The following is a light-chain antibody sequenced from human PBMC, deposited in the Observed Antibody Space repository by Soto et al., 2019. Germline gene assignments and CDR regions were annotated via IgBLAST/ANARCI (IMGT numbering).Light chain of an antibody. J-gene: IGKJ1*01. V-gene: IGKV1-9*01. CDR1: QGISSY. CDR3: QQLNNCSRT. Sequence: DIQLTQSPSFLSASVGDRVTITCRASQGISSYLAWYQQRPGKAPKLLMYGASTLQSGVPSRFSGSASGTTFTLTINNLQPEEFATYYCQQLNNCSRTFGQGTKLE. CDR2: GAS.